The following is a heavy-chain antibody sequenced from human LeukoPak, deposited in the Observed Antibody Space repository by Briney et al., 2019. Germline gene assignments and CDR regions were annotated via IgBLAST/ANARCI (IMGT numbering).Heavy chain of an antibody. CDR1: GFTFTDYA. Sequence: GGSLRLSCAASGFTFTDYAMSWVRQAPGKGLEWVSAISGSGDSTYYGDSVKGRFTISRDNSKNTLYLQMNSLRAEDTAVYYCAKTRPLDSSSWSHGDYWGQGTLVTVSS. D-gene: IGHD6-13*01. J-gene: IGHJ4*02. CDR3: AKTRPLDSSSWSHGDY. CDR2: ISGSGDST. V-gene: IGHV3-23*01.